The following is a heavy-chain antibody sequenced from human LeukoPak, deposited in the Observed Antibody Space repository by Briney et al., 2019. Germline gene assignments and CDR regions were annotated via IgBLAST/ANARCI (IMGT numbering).Heavy chain of an antibody. CDR3: ARLCQVTTCAKFEY. Sequence: SETLSLTCPVAGHFLSSGDYYWGWIRQSPVKGLNWIGSIYYSGSTLYNASFESRVTMSVDTSKNQFSLKLRSVTAADTAVYDCARLCQVTTCAKFEYWGQGILVTVSS. J-gene: IGHJ4*02. V-gene: IGHV4-39*01. CDR1: GHFLSSGDYY. D-gene: IGHD4-17*01. CDR2: IYYSGST.